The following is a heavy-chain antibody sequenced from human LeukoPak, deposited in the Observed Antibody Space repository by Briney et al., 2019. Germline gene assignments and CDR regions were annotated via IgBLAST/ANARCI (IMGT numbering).Heavy chain of an antibody. Sequence: SETLSLTCTVSGGSISSDYWSWIRQPPGKGLEWIGYIYYSGSTNYNPSLKSRVTMSVDTSKNQFSLKLSSVTAADTAVYYCARSSPVPRGQQLVPSPEYWGQGILVTVSS. CDR2: IYYSGST. J-gene: IGHJ4*02. CDR1: GGSISSDY. D-gene: IGHD6-13*01. CDR3: ARSSPVPRGQQLVPSPEY. V-gene: IGHV4-59*08.